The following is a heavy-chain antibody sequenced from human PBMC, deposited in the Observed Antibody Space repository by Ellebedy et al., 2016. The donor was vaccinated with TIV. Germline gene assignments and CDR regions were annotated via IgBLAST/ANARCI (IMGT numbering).Heavy chain of an antibody. CDR3: ARVSAAGSVYGMDV. CDR1: DGSISSYY. Sequence: MPSETLSLTCSVSDGSISSYYWSWIRQPAGRGLEWTARIYSSGRTNYNPSLRSRVTMSVDTSKNQFSLKLYSVTAADTAVYYCARVSAAGSVYGMDVWGQGTTVTVSS. CDR2: IYSSGRT. J-gene: IGHJ6*02. V-gene: IGHV4-4*07. D-gene: IGHD6-13*01.